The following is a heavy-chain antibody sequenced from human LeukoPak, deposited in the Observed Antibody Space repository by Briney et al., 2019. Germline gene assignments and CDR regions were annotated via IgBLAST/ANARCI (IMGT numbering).Heavy chain of an antibody. V-gene: IGHV1-2*02. CDR3: ASSDYYDSSGPDY. CDR2: INPNSGGT. D-gene: IGHD3-22*01. CDR1: GYTFTGYY. J-gene: IGHJ4*02. Sequence: GASVKVSCKASGYTFTGYYMHWVRQAPGQGLEWMGWINPNSGGTNYAQKFQGRVTMTRDTSISTAYMELSRLRFDGTAVYYCASSDYYDSSGPDYWGQGTLVTVSS.